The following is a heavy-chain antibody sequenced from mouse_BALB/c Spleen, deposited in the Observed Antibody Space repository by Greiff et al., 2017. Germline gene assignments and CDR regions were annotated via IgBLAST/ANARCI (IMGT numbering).Heavy chain of an antibody. V-gene: IGHV5-17*02. CDR1: GFTFSSFG. D-gene: IGHD1-1*01. CDR3: ARAYGSREFAY. J-gene: IGHJ3*01. CDR2: ISSGSSTI. Sequence: EVHLVESGGGLVQPGGSRKLSCAASGFTFSSFGMHWVRQAPEKGLEWVAYISSGSSTIYYADTVKGRFTISRDNPKNTLFLQMTSLRSEDTAMYYCARAYGSREFAYWGQGTLVTVSA.